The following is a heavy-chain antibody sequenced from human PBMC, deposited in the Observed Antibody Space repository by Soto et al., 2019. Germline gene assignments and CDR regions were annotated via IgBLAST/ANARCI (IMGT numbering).Heavy chain of an antibody. Sequence: QVQLVQSGAEVKKPGASVKVSCKASGYTFTGYYMHWVRQAPGQGLEWMGWINPNSGGTNYAQKFQGWVTMTRDTYISKADMELSRLRSDDTAVYYCARDQSAYYDFWSGFHYYYGMDVWGQGTTVTVSS. CDR2: INPNSGGT. V-gene: IGHV1-2*04. CDR3: ARDQSAYYDFWSGFHYYYGMDV. D-gene: IGHD3-3*01. J-gene: IGHJ6*02. CDR1: GYTFTGYY.